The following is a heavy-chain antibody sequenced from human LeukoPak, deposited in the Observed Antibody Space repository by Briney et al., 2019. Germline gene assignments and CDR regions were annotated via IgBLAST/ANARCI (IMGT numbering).Heavy chain of an antibody. CDR3: ARHGSAGTFFDY. V-gene: IGHV4-39*01. CDR1: GVSISSSNYY. CDR2: IYYSGST. J-gene: IGHJ4*02. D-gene: IGHD1-1*01. Sequence: PSETLSLTCTASGVSISSSNYYWGWIRQPPGKGLEWIGSIYYSGSTYYNPSLKSRVIISVDTSKNHFSLKLTSVTAADTAVYYCARHGSAGTFFDYWGQGTLVTVSS.